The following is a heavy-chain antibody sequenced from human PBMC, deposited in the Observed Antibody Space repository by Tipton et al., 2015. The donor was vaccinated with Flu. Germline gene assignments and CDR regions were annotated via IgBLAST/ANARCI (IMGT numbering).Heavy chain of an antibody. D-gene: IGHD3-10*01. CDR1: GGSISSGGAY. CDR2: IYYSGTT. V-gene: IGHV4-31*03. CDR3: ARDQGFGDGLTYDYYVMDV. Sequence: LRLSCIVSGGSISSGGAYWTWIRQHPGKGLEWIGCIYYSGTTYYNPSLESRLTISVDTSKNQFSLRLNSVTAADTAVYYCARDQGFGDGLTYDYYVMDVWGQGTTVTVS. J-gene: IGHJ6*02.